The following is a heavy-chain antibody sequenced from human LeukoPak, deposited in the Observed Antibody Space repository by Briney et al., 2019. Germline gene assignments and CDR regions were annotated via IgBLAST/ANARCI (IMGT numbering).Heavy chain of an antibody. J-gene: IGHJ6*03. V-gene: IGHV1-18*01. CDR2: ISAYNGNT. D-gene: IGHD5-24*01. CDR1: GYTFTSYG. Sequence: ASVKVSCKASGYTFTSYGISWVRQAPGRGLEWMGWISAYNGNTNYAQKLQGRVTMTTDTSTSTAYMELRSLRSDDTAVYYCARDHGSTNYYYYYMDVWGKGTTVTVSS. CDR3: ARDHGSTNYYYYYMDV.